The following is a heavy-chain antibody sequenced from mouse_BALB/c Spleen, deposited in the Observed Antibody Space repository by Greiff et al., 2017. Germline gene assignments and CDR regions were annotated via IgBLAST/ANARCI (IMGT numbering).Heavy chain of an antibody. Sequence: EVKVVESGGGLVQPGGSRKLSCAASGFTFSSFGMHWVSQAPEKGLEWVAYISSGSSTIYYADTVKGRFTISRDNPKNTLFLQMTSLRSEDTAMYYCARGSSSMDYWGQGTSVTVSS. D-gene: IGHD1-1*01. CDR3: ARGSSSMDY. CDR1: GFTFSSFG. J-gene: IGHJ4*01. V-gene: IGHV5-17*02. CDR2: ISSGSSTI.